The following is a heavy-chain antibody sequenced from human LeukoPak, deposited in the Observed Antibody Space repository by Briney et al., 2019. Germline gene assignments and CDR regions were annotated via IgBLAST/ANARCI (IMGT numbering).Heavy chain of an antibody. CDR1: GYTFSDYY. CDR2: INPNSGGT. J-gene: IGHJ4*02. D-gene: IGHD1-14*01. Sequence: ASVKVSCKASGYTFSDYYMHWVRQAPGQGLEWMGWINPNSGGTNYAQKFQGRVTMTRDTSISTASMELSSLSPDDTAVYYCARGVEPLAANTLAYWGQGTLVTVSS. V-gene: IGHV1-2*02. CDR3: ARGVEPLAANTLAY.